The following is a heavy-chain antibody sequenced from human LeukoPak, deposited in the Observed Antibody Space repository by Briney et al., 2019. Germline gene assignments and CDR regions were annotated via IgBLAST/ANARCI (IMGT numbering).Heavy chain of an antibody. D-gene: IGHD3-10*01. Sequence: SETLSLTCTVSGGSISRGGYYWSWIRQHPGKGLEWIGYIYYSGSTHYNPSLKSRVTISVDTSKNQFSLKLSSVTAADTAVYYCARDSDYYGSGSYSNYYYYGMDVWGKGTTVTVSS. CDR1: GGSISRGGYY. CDR2: IYYSGST. CDR3: ARDSDYYGSGSYSNYYYYGMDV. J-gene: IGHJ6*04. V-gene: IGHV4-31*03.